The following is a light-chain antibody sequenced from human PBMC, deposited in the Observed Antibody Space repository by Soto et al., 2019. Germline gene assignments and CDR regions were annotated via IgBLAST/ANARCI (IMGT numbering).Light chain of an antibody. Sequence: EIVMTQSPATLSLSPGERATLSCRASQSVSSNLAWYQQKPGQAPRLLIYGASTRATGIPGRFSGSGSGTEFTLTISSLQSEDFAVYYCQQYNNWPPQITFGQGTRLEI. CDR1: QSVSSN. CDR3: QQYNNWPPQIT. CDR2: GAS. J-gene: IGKJ5*01. V-gene: IGKV3-15*01.